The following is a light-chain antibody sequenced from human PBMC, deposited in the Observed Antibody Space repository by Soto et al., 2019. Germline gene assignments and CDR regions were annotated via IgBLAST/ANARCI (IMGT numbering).Light chain of an antibody. CDR3: HHFRSSPLFS. J-gene: IGKJ3*01. V-gene: IGKV3-20*01. Sequence: EIVLTQSPGTLSLCPGERATLSCRASQSVSSSYLAWYQQKPGQAPRLLIYGASSRATGIPDRFSGSGSGPAFSLSISTLEPDDFSVYYCHHFRSSPLFSFGPGTHVAV. CDR1: QSVSSSY. CDR2: GAS.